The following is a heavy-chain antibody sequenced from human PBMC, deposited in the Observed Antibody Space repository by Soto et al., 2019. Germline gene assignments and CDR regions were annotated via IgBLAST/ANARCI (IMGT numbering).Heavy chain of an antibody. CDR1: GDSVSSNSAA. J-gene: IGHJ6*03. CDR3: VVTTSHPSYSMVV. D-gene: IGHD4-4*01. V-gene: IGHV6-1*01. CDR2: TYYRSRWYN. Sequence: PSQTLSLTCAISGDSVSSNSAAWNWIRLSPSRGLEWLARTYYRSRWYNDYAVSVRSRITVNPDTSKNQFSLQLTSVTPEDTAVYYCVVTTSHPSYSMVVWGTGTTVTLSS.